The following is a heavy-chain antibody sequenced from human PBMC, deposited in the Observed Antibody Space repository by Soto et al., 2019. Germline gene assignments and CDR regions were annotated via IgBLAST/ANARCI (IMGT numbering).Heavy chain of an antibody. J-gene: IGHJ4*02. V-gene: IGHV3-11*01. CDR3: ARQIAVSGLFDY. Sequence: PGGSLRLSCAASGFIFSDYFMSWIRQAPGKRLEWVSYISTSGSTMYYADSVKGRFTISRDNAKNSLYLQMNSLRADDAAVYYCARQIAVSGLFDYWGQGTLVTVSS. CDR2: ISTSGSTM. CDR1: GFIFSDYF. D-gene: IGHD6-19*01.